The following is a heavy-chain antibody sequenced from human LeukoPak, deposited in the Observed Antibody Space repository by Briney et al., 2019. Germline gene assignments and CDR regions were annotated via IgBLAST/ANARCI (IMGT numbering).Heavy chain of an antibody. V-gene: IGHV3-30*03. CDR1: GFTFSSYG. CDR3: ARDVSDYFDY. J-gene: IGHJ4*02. CDR2: VSYDGSND. Sequence: GGSLRLSCAASGFTFSSYGMHWVRQAPGKGLEWVTVVSYDGSNDFYADSVKGRFTISRDNSKNTLYLQMNSLRSEDTAVYFCARDVSDYFDYWGQGILVSVSS. D-gene: IGHD5/OR15-5a*01.